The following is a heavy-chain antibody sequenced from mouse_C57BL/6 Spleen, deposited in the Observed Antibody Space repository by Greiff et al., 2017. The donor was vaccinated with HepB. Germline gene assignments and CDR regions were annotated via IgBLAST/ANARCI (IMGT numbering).Heavy chain of an antibody. CDR2: ISSGGSYT. D-gene: IGHD2-5*01. Sequence: DVQLVESGGDLVKPGGSLKLSCAASGFTFSSYGMSWVRQTPDKRLEWVATISSGGSYTYYPDSVKGRFTISRDNAKNTLYLQMSSLKSEDTAMYYCARHGGNSNYLYYFDYWGQGTTLTVSS. CDR1: GFTFSSYG. J-gene: IGHJ2*01. V-gene: IGHV5-6*01. CDR3: ARHGGNSNYLYYFDY.